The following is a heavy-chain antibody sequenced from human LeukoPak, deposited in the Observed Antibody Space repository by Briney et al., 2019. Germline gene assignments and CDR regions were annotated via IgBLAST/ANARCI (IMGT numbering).Heavy chain of an antibody. J-gene: IGHJ3*02. D-gene: IGHD3-10*01. CDR1: GFTFDNYA. CDR3: AECSAGYYNDAFDI. CDR2: ISGGGAKR. V-gene: IGHV3-23*01. Sequence: GGSLRLSCAASGFTFDNYAMNWVRQAPGKGLEWVSYISGGGAKRHYSDSVKGRFTISRDNPKSTLYLQINNLRAEDTAMYYCAECSAGYYNDAFDIWGRGTMVTVSS.